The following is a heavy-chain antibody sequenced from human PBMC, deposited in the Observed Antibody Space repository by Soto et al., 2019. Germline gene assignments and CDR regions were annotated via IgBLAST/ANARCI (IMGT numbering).Heavy chain of an antibody. D-gene: IGHD3-10*01. CDR3: TSDPFGPRAS. J-gene: IGHJ5*02. CDR2: INPDGSST. CDR1: GFTFSNYW. Sequence: PGGSLRLSCAASGFTFSNYWMHWVRQAPGKGLLWVSRINPDGSSTSYADSVKDRFTISRDNAENTLFLQMNILRAEDTALYYCTSDPFGPRASWGQGTLVTVSS. V-gene: IGHV3-74*01.